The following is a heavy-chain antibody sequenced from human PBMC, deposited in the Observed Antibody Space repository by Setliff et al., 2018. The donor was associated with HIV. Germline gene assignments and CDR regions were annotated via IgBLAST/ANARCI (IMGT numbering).Heavy chain of an antibody. CDR2: IDPNSGGT. J-gene: IGHJ4*02. CDR1: GYSFTGHY. D-gene: IGHD6-19*01. CDR3: ALRSGWPYYFDY. Sequence: ASVKVSCKASGYSFTGHYIHWVRQAPGQGLEWLGRIDPNSGGTKYAQKFQGRVTMTRDTSITTAYMELSRLRSDDTAVYYCALRSGWPYYFDYWGQGTLVTVSS. V-gene: IGHV1-2*06.